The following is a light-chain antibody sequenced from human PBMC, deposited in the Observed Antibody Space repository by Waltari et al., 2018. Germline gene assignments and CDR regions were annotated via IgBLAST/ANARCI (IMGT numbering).Light chain of an antibody. V-gene: IGLV2-14*03. CDR2: GVS. J-gene: IGLJ3*02. Sequence: QSALTQPASVSGSPGQSITISCTGTSSDVGGYDYVSWYQHHPGKAPKLMIYGVSKRPSGVSNRFSGSKSGNTASLTIAGLQAEDEADYYCSSYTSSRIWMFGGGTKLTVL. CDR1: SSDVGGYDY. CDR3: SSYTSSRIWM.